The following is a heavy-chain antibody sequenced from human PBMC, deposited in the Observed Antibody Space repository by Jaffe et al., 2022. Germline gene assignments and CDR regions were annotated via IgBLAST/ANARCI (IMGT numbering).Heavy chain of an antibody. V-gene: IGHV3-74*01. CDR3: ARVRWIQLWLPPYDTFDY. CDR2: INSDGSST. Sequence: EVQLVESGGGLVQPGGSLRLSCAASGFTFSSYWMHWVRQAPGKGLVWVSRINSDGSSTSYADSVKGRFTISRDNAKNTLYLQMNSLRAEDTAVYYCARVRWIQLWLPPYDTFDYWGQGTLVTVSS. CDR1: GFTFSSYW. J-gene: IGHJ4*02. D-gene: IGHD5-18*01.